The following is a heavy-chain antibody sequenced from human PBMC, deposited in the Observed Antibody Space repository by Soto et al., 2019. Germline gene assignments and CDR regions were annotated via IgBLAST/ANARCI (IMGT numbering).Heavy chain of an antibody. CDR3: ARVGYYDGSGYNAFDI. V-gene: IGHV1-3*01. Sequence: ASVKVSCKASGYTFTSYAMHWVRQAPGQRLEWMGWINAGNGNTKYSQKFQGRVTITRDTSASTAYMELSSLRSEDTAVYYCARVGYYDGSGYNAFDIWGKGAMVTVSS. CDR1: GYTFTSYA. CDR2: INAGNGNT. D-gene: IGHD3-22*01. J-gene: IGHJ3*02.